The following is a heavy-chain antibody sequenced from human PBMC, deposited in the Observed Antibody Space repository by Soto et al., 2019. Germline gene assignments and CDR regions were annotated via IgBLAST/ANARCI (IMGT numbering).Heavy chain of an antibody. Sequence: GGSLRLSCAASGFTFSTYVMHWVRQAPGKGLEWVAVTSHDGSKKYYADSVKGRFTISRDNSKNTLYLEMNSLRAEDTAVYYCAKDKPQRIAATVTTGSFDYWGQGTQVTVSS. D-gene: IGHD4-17*01. CDR3: AKDKPQRIAATVTTGSFDY. V-gene: IGHV3-30*18. CDR2: TSHDGSKK. J-gene: IGHJ4*02. CDR1: GFTFSTYV.